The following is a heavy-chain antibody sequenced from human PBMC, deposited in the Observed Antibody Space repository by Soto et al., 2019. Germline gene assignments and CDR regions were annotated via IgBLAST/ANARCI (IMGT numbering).Heavy chain of an antibody. CDR1: GGSISSSSYY. CDR3: AREVLLWFGELFFDY. Sequence: SETLSLTCTVSGGSISSSSYYWGWIRQPPGKGLEWIGSIYYSGSTYYNPSLKSRVTISVDTSKNQFSLKLSSVTAEDTAVYYCAREVLLWFGELFFDYWGQGTLVTVSS. V-gene: IGHV4-39*02. J-gene: IGHJ4*02. CDR2: IYYSGST. D-gene: IGHD3-10*01.